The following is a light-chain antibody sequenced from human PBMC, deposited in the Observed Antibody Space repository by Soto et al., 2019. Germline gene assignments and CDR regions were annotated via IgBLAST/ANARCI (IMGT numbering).Light chain of an antibody. Sequence: EIVMTQSPATLSVSPGEGVTLSCRASQSVSSKLAWYQQKPGQAPRLLIYGASTRATGIPARFSGSGSGTEFTLTISSLQSEDFAVYYCLQYNDLVRAFGLGTRVELK. CDR1: QSVSSK. CDR2: GAS. CDR3: LQYNDLVRA. V-gene: IGKV3-15*01. J-gene: IGKJ1*01.